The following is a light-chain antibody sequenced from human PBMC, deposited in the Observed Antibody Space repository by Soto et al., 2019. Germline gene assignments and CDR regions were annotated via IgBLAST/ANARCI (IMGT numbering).Light chain of an antibody. Sequence: QSAQTQPASVSGSPGQSITISCTGTSSDVGGYKYVSWYQQHPGKAPKLMIYDVSNRPSGVSNRFSGSKSGNTASLTISGLQAEDEADYYCSAYRSSSTLYIFGSGTKVTVL. CDR1: SSDVGGYKY. J-gene: IGLJ1*01. V-gene: IGLV2-14*01. CDR2: DVS. CDR3: SAYRSSSTLYI.